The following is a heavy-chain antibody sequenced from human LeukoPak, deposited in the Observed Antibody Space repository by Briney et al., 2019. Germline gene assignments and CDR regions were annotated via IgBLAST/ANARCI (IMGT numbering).Heavy chain of an antibody. V-gene: IGHV3-7*01. CDR3: ARDPYNGYYGDDYYYYMDV. D-gene: IGHD4-17*01. J-gene: IGHJ6*03. CDR2: IKHDGSEK. CDR1: GFTFSSYW. Sequence: PGGSLRLSCAASGFTFSSYWMSWVRQAPGKGLEWVANIKHDGSEKYYVDSVKGRFTISRDNAKNSLSLQMNSLRAEDTAVYYCARDPYNGYYGDDYYYYMDVWGKGTTVTISS.